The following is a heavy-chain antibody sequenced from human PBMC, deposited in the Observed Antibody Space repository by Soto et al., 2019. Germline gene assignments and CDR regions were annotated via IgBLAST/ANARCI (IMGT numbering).Heavy chain of an antibody. J-gene: IGHJ4*02. CDR2: VRSETYGGST. V-gene: IGHV3-49*04. CDR3: ARSQLILYFSDY. CDR1: GFVFGDYA. D-gene: IGHD2-15*01. Sequence: GGSLRLSCSASGFVFGDYAVTWVRQAPGKGLEWVGVVRSETYGGSTEYAASVKGRFRISRDNSKNTLYLQMNSLRTEDTAVYYCARSQLILYFSDYWGQGILVTVSS.